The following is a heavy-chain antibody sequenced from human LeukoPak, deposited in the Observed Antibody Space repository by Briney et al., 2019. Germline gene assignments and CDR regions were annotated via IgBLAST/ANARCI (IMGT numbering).Heavy chain of an antibody. V-gene: IGHV1-2*02. J-gene: IGHJ4*02. CDR1: GYTFTSYG. D-gene: IGHD2-15*01. Sequence: ASVKVSCKASGYTFTSYGISWVRQAPGQGLEWMGWINPNSGGTNYAQKFQGRVTMTRDTSISTAYMELSRLRSDDTAVYYCAREEDYYFDYWGQGTLVTVSS. CDR3: AREEDYYFDY. CDR2: INPNSGGT.